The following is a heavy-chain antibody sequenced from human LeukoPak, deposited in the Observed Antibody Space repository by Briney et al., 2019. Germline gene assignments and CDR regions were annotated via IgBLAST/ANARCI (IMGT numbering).Heavy chain of an antibody. D-gene: IGHD3-3*01. J-gene: IGHJ5*02. V-gene: IGHV1-8*01. CDR3: ARARSVRTYNWFDP. CDR1: GYTFTNYD. Sequence: ASVKVSFKASGYTFTNYDINWLRQATGQGVEWMGWMNPDNGNTGYAQKFQGRVTMTRDTSISTAYMELSSLRSEDTAVYFCARARSVRTYNWFDPWGQGTLVTVSS. CDR2: MNPDNGNT.